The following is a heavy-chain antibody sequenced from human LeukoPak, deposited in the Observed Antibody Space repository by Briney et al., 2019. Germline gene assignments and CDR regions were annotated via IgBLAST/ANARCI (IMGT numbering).Heavy chain of an antibody. CDR2: IGGGGET. D-gene: IGHD2-15*01. CDR3: ANSAGWWAHEY. V-gene: IGHV3-23*01. Sequence: GGSLRLSCAAPGFTFSSYSINWVRQAPGKGLEWVSSIGGGGETYYADSVKGRFTISRDNPRNTLSLQMNSLRAEDTAVYYCANSAGWWAHEYWGQGTLVTVSS. J-gene: IGHJ1*01. CDR1: GFTFSSYS.